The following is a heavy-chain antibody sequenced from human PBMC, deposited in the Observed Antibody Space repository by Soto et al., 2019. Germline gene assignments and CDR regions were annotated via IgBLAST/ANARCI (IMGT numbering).Heavy chain of an antibody. J-gene: IGHJ5*02. CDR3: AGQRSPEAWFDP. Sequence: GGSLRLSCAASAISFNTYGVTWVRQAPGKGLEWVSTVTVTGGSTYYADSVKGRFTISRDRSNYTVSLLLNSLRVEDTPIYYCAGQRSPEAWFDPWGQGTLVTVSS. V-gene: IGHV3-23*01. D-gene: IGHD3-10*01. CDR1: AISFNTYG. CDR2: VTVTGGST.